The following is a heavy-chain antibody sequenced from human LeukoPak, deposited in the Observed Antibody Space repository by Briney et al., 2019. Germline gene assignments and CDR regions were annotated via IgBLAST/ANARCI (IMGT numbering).Heavy chain of an antibody. CDR2: IKKDGSEK. J-gene: IGHJ5*02. CDR3: ATHYHDSDDSRDRPHDA. D-gene: IGHD3-22*01. Sequence: HSGGSLRLSCGASGFSFSLYGMHWVRQTPGKGLEWVANIKKDGSEKYYVDSVKGRFTISRDNAKSSLYLQMISLRAEDTAVYYCATHYHDSDDSRDRPHDAWGQGTLVTVSS. V-gene: IGHV3-7*03. CDR1: GFSFSLYG.